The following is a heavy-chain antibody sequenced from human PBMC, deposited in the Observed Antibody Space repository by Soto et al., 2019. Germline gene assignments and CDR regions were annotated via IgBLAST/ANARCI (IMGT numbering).Heavy chain of an antibody. CDR2: ISAYNGNT. V-gene: IGHV1-18*01. Sequence: QVQLVQSGAEVKKPGASVKVSCKASGYTFTSYGISWVRQAPGQGLEWMGWISAYNGNTNYAQKRQARVTITTDTSTSTAYMELRSLRSDDTAVYYCARDQIAAMVKNYYYGMDVWGQGTTVTVSS. J-gene: IGHJ6*02. D-gene: IGHD5-18*01. CDR1: GYTFTSYG. CDR3: ARDQIAAMVKNYYYGMDV.